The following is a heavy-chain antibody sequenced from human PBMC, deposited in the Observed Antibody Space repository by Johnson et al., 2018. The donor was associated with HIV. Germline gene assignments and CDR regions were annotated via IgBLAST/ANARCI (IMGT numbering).Heavy chain of an antibody. D-gene: IGHD6-6*01. CDR1: GFTFSSYA. J-gene: IGHJ3*02. Sequence: QVQLVESGGGVVQPGRSMRLSCAASGFTFSSYAMHWVRQAPAKGLEWVAVISYDGINKYYADSVKGRFTISRDNSKNTRYLQMNSLRPEDTAVYYCARDSSNSFRFEMYAFDIWGQGTMVTVSS. CDR2: ISYDGINK. CDR3: ARDSSNSFRFEMYAFDI. V-gene: IGHV3-30-3*01.